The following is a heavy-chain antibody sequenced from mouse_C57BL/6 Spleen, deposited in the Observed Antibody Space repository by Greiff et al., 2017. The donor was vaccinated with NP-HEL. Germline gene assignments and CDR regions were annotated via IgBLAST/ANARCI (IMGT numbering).Heavy chain of an antibody. D-gene: IGHD1-1*01. Sequence: EVQLQQSGPELVKPGASVKIPCKASGYTFTDYNMDWVKQSHGKSLEWIGDINPNNGGTSYNQKFKGKATLTVDKSSSTAYMELRSLTSEDTAVYYCARWGTTPWFAYWGQGTLVTVSA. J-gene: IGHJ3*01. V-gene: IGHV1-18*01. CDR3: ARWGTTPWFAY. CDR2: INPNNGGT. CDR1: GYTFTDYN.